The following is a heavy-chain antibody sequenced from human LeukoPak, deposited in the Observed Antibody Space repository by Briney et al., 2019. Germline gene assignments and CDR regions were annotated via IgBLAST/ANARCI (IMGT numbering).Heavy chain of an antibody. V-gene: IGHV3-7*01. CDR1: GFTFSSYW. D-gene: IGHD3-22*01. Sequence: GSLRLSCAASGFTFSSYWMSWVRQAPGKGLEWVANMKQDASEISYVDSVKGRFTISRDNAKNSLYLQMNSLRAEDTAVYYCARRALSSGYYPQFDYWGQGTLVTVSS. CDR3: ARRALSSGYYPQFDY. CDR2: MKQDASEI. J-gene: IGHJ4*02.